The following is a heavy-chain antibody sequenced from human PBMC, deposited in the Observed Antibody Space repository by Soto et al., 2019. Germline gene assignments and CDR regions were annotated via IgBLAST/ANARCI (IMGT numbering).Heavy chain of an antibody. D-gene: IGHD2-21*02. CDR3: ARDLPSGSCGGDCYPYGMDV. J-gene: IGHJ6*02. Sequence: GGSLRLSCAASGFTFSSYGMHWVRQAPGKGLEWVAVIWYDGSNKYYADSVKGRFTISRDNSKNTLYLQMNSLRAEDTAVYYCARDLPSGSCGGDCYPYGMDVWGQGTTVTVSS. CDR2: IWYDGSNK. V-gene: IGHV3-33*01. CDR1: GFTFSSYG.